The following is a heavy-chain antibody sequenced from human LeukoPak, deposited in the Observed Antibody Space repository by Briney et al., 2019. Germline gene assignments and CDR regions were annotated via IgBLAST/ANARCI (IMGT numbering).Heavy chain of an antibody. CDR2: INHSGST. J-gene: IGHJ5*02. V-gene: IGHV4-34*01. D-gene: IGHD2/OR15-2a*01. Sequence: SETLSLTCAVYGGSFSGYYWSWIRQPPGKGLEWIGEINHSGSTNYNPSLKSRVTISVDTSKNQFSLKLSSVTAADTAVYYCARRRASVITWGQGTLVTVSS. CDR1: GGSFSGYY. CDR3: ARRRASVIT.